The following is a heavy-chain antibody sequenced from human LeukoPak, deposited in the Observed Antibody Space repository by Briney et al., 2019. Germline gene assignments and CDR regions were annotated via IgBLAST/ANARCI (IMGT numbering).Heavy chain of an antibody. D-gene: IGHD7-27*01. V-gene: IGHV3-21*01. CDR2: ISSSSSYI. Sequence: GGSLRLSCAASGFTFSSYSMNWVRQAPGKGLEWVSSISSSSSYIYYADSVKGRFTISRDNAKNSLYLQMNSLRAEDTAVYYCARMVGNWGQADYWGQGTLVTVSS. J-gene: IGHJ4*02. CDR3: ARMVGNWGQADY. CDR1: GFTFSSYS.